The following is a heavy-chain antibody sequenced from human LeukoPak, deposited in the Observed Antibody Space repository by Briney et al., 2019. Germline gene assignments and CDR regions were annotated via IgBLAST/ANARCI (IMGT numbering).Heavy chain of an antibody. J-gene: IGHJ4*02. CDR3: ARDYGDYWGGFDY. Sequence: GASVKVSCKASGGTFSSYAISWVRQAPGQGLEWMGGIIPIFGTANCAQKFQGRVTMTTDTSTSTAYMELRSLRSDDTAVYYCARDYGDYWGGFDYWGQGTLVTVSS. CDR2: IIPIFGTA. D-gene: IGHD4-17*01. CDR1: GGTFSSYA. V-gene: IGHV1-69*05.